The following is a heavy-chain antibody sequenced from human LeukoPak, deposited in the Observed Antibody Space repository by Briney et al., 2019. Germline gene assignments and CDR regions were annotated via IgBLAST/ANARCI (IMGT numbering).Heavy chain of an antibody. D-gene: IGHD2-15*01. CDR1: GFTFSNTW. J-gene: IGHJ4*02. CDR3: AKEWQLLDY. CDR2: ISYDGSNK. Sequence: GGSLRLSCAASGFTFSNTWMNWVRQAPGKGLEWVAVISYDGSNKYYADSVKGRFTISRDNSKNTLYLQMNSLRAEDTAVYYCAKEWQLLDYWGQGTLVTVSS. V-gene: IGHV3-30*18.